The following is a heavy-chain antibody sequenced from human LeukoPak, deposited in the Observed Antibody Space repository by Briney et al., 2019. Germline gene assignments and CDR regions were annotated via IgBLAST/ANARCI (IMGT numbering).Heavy chain of an antibody. V-gene: IGHV3-49*04. CDR2: IRSKAYGGTA. CDR3: TRDRLLNTRSSGPFDY. D-gene: IGHD3-22*01. CDR1: GFTFGDYA. J-gene: IGHJ4*02. Sequence: GGSLRLSCTASGFTFGDYAISWVRQAPGKGLEWVGFIRSKAYGGTAEYAASVKGRFTISRNDSKSITYLQMNSLKTEDTAVYYCTRDRLLNTRSSGPFDYWGQGTLVTVSS.